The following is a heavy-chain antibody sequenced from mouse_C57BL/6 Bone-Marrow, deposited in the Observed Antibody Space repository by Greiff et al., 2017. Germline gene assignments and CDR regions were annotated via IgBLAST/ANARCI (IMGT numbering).Heavy chain of an antibody. V-gene: IGHV1-85*01. D-gene: IGHD1-1*01. J-gene: IGHJ1*03. Sequence: VQLQQSGPELVKPGASVKLSCKASGYTFTSYDINWVKQRPGQGLEWIGWLYPRDGSTKYNEKCKGKATLTVDPSSSPAYMELHSLKSEDSAVYFCARDYGSSYWYFDVWGTGTTVTVSS. CDR3: ARDYGSSYWYFDV. CDR1: GYTFTSYD. CDR2: LYPRDGST.